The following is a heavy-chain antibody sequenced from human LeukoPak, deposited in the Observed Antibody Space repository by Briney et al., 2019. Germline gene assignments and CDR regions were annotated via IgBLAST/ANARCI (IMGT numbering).Heavy chain of an antibody. D-gene: IGHD3-3*01. CDR1: GFTFSSYW. CDR2: ISGDGSST. J-gene: IGHJ4*02. V-gene: IGHV3-74*01. Sequence: LSGGSLRLSCAASGFTFSSYWMHWVRQAPGEGLIWVSRISGDGSSTNYADSVKGRFTISRDNAKNTVYLQMNSLSAEDSAVYHRSQDQDFRGQGTLVTVSS. CDR3: SQDQDF.